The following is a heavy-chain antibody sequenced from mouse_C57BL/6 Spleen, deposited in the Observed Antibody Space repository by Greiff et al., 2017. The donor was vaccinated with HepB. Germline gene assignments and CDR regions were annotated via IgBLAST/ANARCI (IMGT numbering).Heavy chain of an antibody. CDR2: IWGDGST. CDR3: AKEGTTITGDYYAMDY. D-gene: IGHD1-1*01. V-gene: IGHV2-3*01. CDR1: GFSLTSYG. Sequence: VKLMESGPGLVAPSQRLSITCTVSGFSLTSYGVSWVRQPPGKGLEWLGVIWGDGSTNYHSALISRLSISKDNYKSQGFLKLNSLQTDDTATYYCAKEGTTITGDYYAMDYWGQGTSVTVSS. J-gene: IGHJ4*01.